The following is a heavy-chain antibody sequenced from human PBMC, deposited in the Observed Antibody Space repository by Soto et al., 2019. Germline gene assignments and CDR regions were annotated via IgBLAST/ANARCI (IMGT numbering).Heavy chain of an antibody. CDR3: ASSSPGSRTLMDI. D-gene: IGHD6-13*01. J-gene: IGHJ3*02. CDR2: INPSGGST. V-gene: IGHV1-46*03. Sequence: QVQLVQSGAEVKKPGASVKVSCKASGYTFTSYYMHWVRQAPGQGLEWMGIINPSGGSTSYAQKLQGRGTMTGDTSTSTVYMELSSLRSEDTAVYYCASSSPGSRTLMDIWGQGTMVTVSS. CDR1: GYTFTSYY.